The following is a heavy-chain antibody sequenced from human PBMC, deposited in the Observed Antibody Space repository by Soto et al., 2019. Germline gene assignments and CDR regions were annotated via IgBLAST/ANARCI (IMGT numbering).Heavy chain of an antibody. CDR2: IIPMYGPA. Sequence: QVPLVQSGAEVKKPGSSVTVSCKASGGTFSSYAIHWVRPAPGQGLEWMGGIIPMYGPAKYAQRFQGRVTITADESTNPVYMELTSLPSHDTAVYYCATVTSMVRGVIDNWFDPWGHGTLVTVYS. D-gene: IGHD3-10*01. CDR1: GGTFSSYA. V-gene: IGHV1-69*01. J-gene: IGHJ5*02. CDR3: ATVTSMVRGVIDNWFDP.